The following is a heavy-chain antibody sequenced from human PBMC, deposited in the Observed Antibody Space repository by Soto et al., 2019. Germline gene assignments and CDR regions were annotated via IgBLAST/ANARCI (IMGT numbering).Heavy chain of an antibody. CDR2: HYSGGST. CDR1: GFSVSSNY. V-gene: IGHV3-53*01. J-gene: IGHJ5*02. D-gene: IGHD1-26*01. CDR3: ARHRHPRGTVGATSPLDP. Sequence: TGGSLRLSCAISGFSVSSNYLIWVSQAPGKGLEWVSVHYSGGSTYYADSVQGRFTISRDKSNNTLYLQMRRVRAEDTAVYFCARHRHPRGTVGATSPLDPWGQGTQVTVSS.